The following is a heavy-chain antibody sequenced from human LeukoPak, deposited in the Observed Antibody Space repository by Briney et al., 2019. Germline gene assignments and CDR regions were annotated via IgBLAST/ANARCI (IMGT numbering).Heavy chain of an antibody. J-gene: IGHJ3*02. CDR2: IYTSGST. Sequence: SETLSPTCTVSGGSISSGSYYWSWIRQPAGKGLEWIGRIYTSGSTNYNPSLKSRVTISVGTSKNQFSLKLSSVTTADTAVYYCARAVSGYHRPAFDIWGQGTMVTVSS. CDR3: ARAVSGYHRPAFDI. CDR1: GGSISSGSYY. V-gene: IGHV4-61*02. D-gene: IGHD5-12*01.